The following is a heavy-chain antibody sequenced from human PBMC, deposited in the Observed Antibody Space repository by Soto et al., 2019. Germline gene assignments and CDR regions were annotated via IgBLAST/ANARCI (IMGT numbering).Heavy chain of an antibody. V-gene: IGHV4-59*01. Sequence: PSETLSLTCTVSGGSISSYYWSWIRQPPGKGLEWIGYIYYSGSTNYNPSLKSRVTISVDTSKNQFSLKLSSVTAADTAVYYCARGAYYDILTGRYYYGMDVWGQGTTVTVSS. CDR3: ARGAYYDILTGRYYYGMDV. CDR1: GGSISSYY. J-gene: IGHJ6*02. D-gene: IGHD3-9*01. CDR2: IYYSGST.